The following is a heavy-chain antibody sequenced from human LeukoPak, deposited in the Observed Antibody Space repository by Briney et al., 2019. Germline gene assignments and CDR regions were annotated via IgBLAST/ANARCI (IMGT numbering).Heavy chain of an antibody. Sequence: PSETLSLTCAVYGGSFSAYYWSWIRQPPGKGLEWIGEINHSGSTNYNPSLKSRVTISVDTSKNQFSLKLSSVTAADTAVYYCARGTKFFRGTTGRNWFDPWGQGTLVTVSS. CDR1: GGSFSAYY. V-gene: IGHV4-34*01. CDR3: ARGTKFFRGTTGRNWFDP. D-gene: IGHD1-1*01. J-gene: IGHJ5*02. CDR2: INHSGST.